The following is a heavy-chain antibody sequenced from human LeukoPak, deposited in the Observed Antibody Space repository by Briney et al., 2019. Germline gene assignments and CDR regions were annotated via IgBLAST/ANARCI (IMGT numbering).Heavy chain of an antibody. CDR2: MSPYSGDA. V-gene: IGHV1-2*02. J-gene: IGHJ4*02. CDR3: ARGGLALPAQADY. D-gene: IGHD1-7*01. Sequence: ASVRVSCKASGYTFSDYYLHWVRQAPGQGLEWMGWMSPYSGDAKFAQKFQGRVSMTRDTSTTTAYMKMSSLRPDDTAVFYCARGGLALPAQADYWGQGTLVTVSS. CDR1: GYTFSDYY.